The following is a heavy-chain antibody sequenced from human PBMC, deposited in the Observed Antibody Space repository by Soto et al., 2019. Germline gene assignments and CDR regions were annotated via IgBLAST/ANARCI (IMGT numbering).Heavy chain of an antibody. CDR1: GFTFSVFV. D-gene: IGHD2-2*01. CDR2: VWTDGSQI. J-gene: IGHJ5*02. Sequence: GGSLRLSCTTYGFTFSVFVMQWVRQAPGKGLEWVAVVWTDGSQIHYADSVKGRFTISRDNSKNTVYLQMNSLRAEDTAVYYCVRGSSCSSTTCYNLGWFAPWGHGTQVTAPQ. V-gene: IGHV3-33*01. CDR3: VRGSSCSSTTCYNLGWFAP.